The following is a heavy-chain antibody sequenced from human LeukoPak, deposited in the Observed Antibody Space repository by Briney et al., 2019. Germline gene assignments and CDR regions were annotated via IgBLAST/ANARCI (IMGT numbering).Heavy chain of an antibody. CDR2: ISSSGGTT. J-gene: IGHJ4*02. D-gene: IGHD1-1*01. V-gene: IGHV3-23*01. CDR1: GFTFSSYA. CDR3: ARGDDGRSLDY. Sequence: PGGSLRLSCAASGFTFSSYAMTWVRQAPGKRLEWVSGISSSGGTTYYADSVKGRFTISRDNSENTLFLQMNSLRVEDSALYYCARGDDGRSLDYWGQGTRVTVSS.